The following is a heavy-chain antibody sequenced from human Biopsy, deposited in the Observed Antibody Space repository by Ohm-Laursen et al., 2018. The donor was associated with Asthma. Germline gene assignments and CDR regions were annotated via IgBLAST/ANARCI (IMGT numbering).Heavy chain of an antibody. J-gene: IGHJ4*02. CDR3: ARGGWQVGGFDS. D-gene: IGHD6-19*01. CDR1: PSSIYAVRSGGRYY. V-gene: IGHV4-31*03. Sequence: SQRLSCTSTVSPSSIYAVRSGGRYYCRWIQWTAGKGHDGRGDIYHSGDTDYNPSLKSRLIISLDTSMNQFSLNLSSVTAAATALYFCARGGWQVGGFDSWGQGTLVTVSS. CDR2: IYHSGDT.